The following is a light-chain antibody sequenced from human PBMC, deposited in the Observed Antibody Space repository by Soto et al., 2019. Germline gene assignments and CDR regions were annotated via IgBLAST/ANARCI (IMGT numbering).Light chain of an antibody. CDR2: QDY. CDR3: QSFDSDNLVV. J-gene: IGLJ2*01. CDR1: SGTVASKF. Sequence: FMLTQPHSLSESPGKTVTISCTRSSGTVASKFVQWYQHRPGSAPTNVIYQDYHTPSGVAHRFSGSIDRSSNSASLTISDLETEDEADYYCQSFDSDNLVVFGGGTQLTVL. V-gene: IGLV6-57*04.